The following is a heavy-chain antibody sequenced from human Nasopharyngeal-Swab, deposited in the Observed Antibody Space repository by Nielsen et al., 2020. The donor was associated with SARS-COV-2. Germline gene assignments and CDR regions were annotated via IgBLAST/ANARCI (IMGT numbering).Heavy chain of an antibody. CDR3: AREVPYSGHDDAFDI. CDR1: GGSFSGNY. CDR2: ISTTTATI. J-gene: IGHJ3*02. V-gene: IGHV3-11*04. D-gene: IGHD5-12*01. Sequence: LTCAVFGGSFSGNYWSWIRQPPGKGLEWISSISTTTATIYYADSVKGRFTISRDNAKNSLYLQMNSLRAEDTAVYYCAREVPYSGHDDAFDIWGQGTMVTVSA.